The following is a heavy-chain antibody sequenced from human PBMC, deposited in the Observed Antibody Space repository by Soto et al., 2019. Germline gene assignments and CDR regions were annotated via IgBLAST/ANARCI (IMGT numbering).Heavy chain of an antibody. CDR1: GGSFSGYF. CDR2: VNHSGST. V-gene: IGHV4-34*01. CDR3: ERGISLIVAVQRDAPDKYYFDS. D-gene: IGHD2-15*01. Sequence: SETLSLTCAVYGGSFSGYFWSWIRQSPGKGLEWIGEVNHSGSTNSNPSLKSRVAVSVDTSKNQISLNLRSVTAADTAVYYCERGISLIVAVQRDAPDKYYFDSWGQVTLVTVSA. J-gene: IGHJ4*02.